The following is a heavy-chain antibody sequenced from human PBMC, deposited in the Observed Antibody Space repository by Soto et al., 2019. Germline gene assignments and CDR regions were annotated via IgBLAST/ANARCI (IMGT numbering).Heavy chain of an antibody. CDR1: GFTFSSYA. J-gene: IGHJ6*02. V-gene: IGHV3-30-3*01. D-gene: IGHD6-6*01. CDR2: ISYDGSNK. Sequence: VGPLRLSCAASGFTFSSYAMHWVRQAPGKGLEWVAVISYDGSNKYYADSVKGRFTISRDNSKNTLYLQMNSLRAEDTAVYYCARDQENSFEVVFRPSLTYYGMDVWGQGTTVTVSS. CDR3: ARDQENSFEVVFRPSLTYYGMDV.